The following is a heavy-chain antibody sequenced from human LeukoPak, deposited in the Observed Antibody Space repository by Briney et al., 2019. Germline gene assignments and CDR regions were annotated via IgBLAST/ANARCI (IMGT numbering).Heavy chain of an antibody. CDR3: AKDIDASIAAAGYFDY. CDR2: ISWNSGSI. V-gene: IGHV3-9*01. J-gene: IGHJ4*02. Sequence: TGGSLRLSCAASGFTFDDYAMHWVRQAPGKGLEWVSGISWNSGSIGYADSVKGRFTIYRDNAKNSLYLQMNSLRAEDTALYYCAKDIDASIAAAGYFDYWGQGTLVTVSS. D-gene: IGHD6-13*01. CDR1: GFTFDDYA.